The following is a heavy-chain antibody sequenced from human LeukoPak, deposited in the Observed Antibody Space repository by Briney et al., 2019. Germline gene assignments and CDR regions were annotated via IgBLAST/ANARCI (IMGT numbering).Heavy chain of an antibody. Sequence: PGGSLRLSCESSDFTFDRKYMSWVRQAPGKGLEWISVISSGGTPEYADSVKDRFTISRDNSKSTLYLQMTGLRDEDTAMYYCARHLPAANDAFDLWGQGTMVTVSP. CDR2: ISSGGTP. CDR1: DFTFDRKY. V-gene: IGHV3-66*04. D-gene: IGHD2-2*01. CDR3: ARHLPAANDAFDL. J-gene: IGHJ3*01.